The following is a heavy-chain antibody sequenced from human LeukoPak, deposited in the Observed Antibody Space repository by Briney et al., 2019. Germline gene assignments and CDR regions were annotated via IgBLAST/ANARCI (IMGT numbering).Heavy chain of an antibody. D-gene: IGHD1-26*01. Sequence: GASVKVSCKVSGYTLTELSMHWVRQAPGKGLEWMGGFDPEDGETIYAQKFQGRVTMTEDTSTDTDYMELSSLRSEDTAVYYCATGVKWELRVDYWGQGTLLTVSS. CDR3: ATGVKWELRVDY. CDR2: FDPEDGET. V-gene: IGHV1-24*01. J-gene: IGHJ4*02. CDR1: GYTLTELS.